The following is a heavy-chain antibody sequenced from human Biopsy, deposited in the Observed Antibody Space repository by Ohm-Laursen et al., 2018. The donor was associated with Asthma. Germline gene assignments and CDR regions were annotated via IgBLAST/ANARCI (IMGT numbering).Heavy chain of an antibody. CDR3: ARTYYDFLTGQVIDAFAI. CDR2: INAGNGNT. D-gene: IGHD3-9*01. V-gene: IGHV1-3*01. J-gene: IGHJ3*02. CDR1: GYTFISYA. Sequence: ASVKVSCKASGYTFISYAIHWVRQAPGQRLEWMGWINAGNGNTKYSQKFQGRVTISRDTSASTAYMDLSSLRPEDTAVYYCARTYYDFLTGQVIDAFAIWGQGTMVTVSS.